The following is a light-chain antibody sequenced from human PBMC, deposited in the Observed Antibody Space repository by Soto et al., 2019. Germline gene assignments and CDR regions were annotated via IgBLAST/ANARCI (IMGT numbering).Light chain of an antibody. CDR1: QSVSSD. Sequence: EIVMTQSPATLSVSPGERATLSCRASQSVSSDLAWYQHKSGQAPRLLIYGASTRATGIPARFSGSGSGTEFTLTISGLQSEDFAVYYCQHYNETPLTVGGGTKLEIK. V-gene: IGKV3-15*01. CDR3: QHYNETPLT. CDR2: GAS. J-gene: IGKJ4*01.